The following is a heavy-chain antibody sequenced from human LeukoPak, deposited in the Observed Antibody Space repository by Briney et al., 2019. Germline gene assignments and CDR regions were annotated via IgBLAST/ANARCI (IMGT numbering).Heavy chain of an antibody. CDR1: GYTFTSYY. J-gene: IGHJ4*02. D-gene: IGHD3-10*01. V-gene: IGHV1-2*02. CDR3: ARDAISRGMIDY. CDR2: INPNSGDT. Sequence: ASVKVSYKASGYTFTSYYMHWVRQAPGQGLEWMGWINPNSGDTNYAQKSQGRVTMTRDTSISTAYMDLSRLKSDDTAVYFCARDAISRGMIDYWGQGTPVTVSS.